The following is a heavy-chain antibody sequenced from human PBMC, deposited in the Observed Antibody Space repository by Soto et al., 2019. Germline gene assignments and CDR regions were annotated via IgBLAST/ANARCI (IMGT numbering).Heavy chain of an antibody. D-gene: IGHD4-17*01. CDR2: IYSGGST. CDR1: GFTVSSNY. V-gene: IGHV3-53*01. Sequence: GGSLRLSCAASGFTVSSNYMSWVRQAPGKGLEWVSVIYSGGSTYYADSVKGRFTISRDNSKNTLYLQMNSLRAEDTAVYYCARLLLYGGNSENWFDPWGQGTLVTVSS. J-gene: IGHJ5*02. CDR3: ARLLLYGGNSENWFDP.